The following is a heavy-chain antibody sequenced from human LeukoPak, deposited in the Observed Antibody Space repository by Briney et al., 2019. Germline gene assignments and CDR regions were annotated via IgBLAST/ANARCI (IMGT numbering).Heavy chain of an antibody. CDR3: AKRHTTGTTGQFDY. Sequence: GEPLRLSCAASGFTFSSYAMSWVRQAPGQGMGWVSAISGSGGSTYYADSVKGRFTISRDNSKNTLYLQMNSLRAEGKAVYHCAKRHTTGTTGQFDYWGQGTLVTVSS. CDR2: ISGSGGST. CDR1: GFTFSSYA. V-gene: IGHV3-23*01. D-gene: IGHD1-1*01. J-gene: IGHJ4*02.